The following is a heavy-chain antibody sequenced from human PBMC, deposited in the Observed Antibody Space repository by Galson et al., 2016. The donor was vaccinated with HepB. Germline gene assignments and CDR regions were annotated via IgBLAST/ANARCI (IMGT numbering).Heavy chain of an antibody. J-gene: IGHJ6*02. CDR1: GFTFSSSW. D-gene: IGHD1-1*01. CDR2: IKQDESEE. CDR3: TGTPGLYYYYSGLDV. Sequence: SLRLSCAASGFTFSSSWMNWVRQAPGKGLEWVANIKQDESEENYVDSVKGRFTISRDNAKKSVYLQMNRLRVEDTAVYYCTGTPGLYYYYSGLDVWGQGTTVTVSS. V-gene: IGHV3-7*03.